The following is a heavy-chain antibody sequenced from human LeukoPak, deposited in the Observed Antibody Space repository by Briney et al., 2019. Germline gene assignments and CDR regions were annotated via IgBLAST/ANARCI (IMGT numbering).Heavy chain of an antibody. V-gene: IGHV3-30*04. CDR2: ISSDATQI. J-gene: IGHJ4*02. CDR1: GFSFSDYA. D-gene: IGHD2-21*01. CDR3: AMGYGVDCYIVDH. Sequence: GRSLRLSCAASGFSFSDYAIHWVRQAPGKGLQWVAIISSDATQIVYADSVKGRLTISRDNSEKTVYLQLNSLRPEDTAVYYCAMGYGVDCYIVDHWGQGTLVTVSS.